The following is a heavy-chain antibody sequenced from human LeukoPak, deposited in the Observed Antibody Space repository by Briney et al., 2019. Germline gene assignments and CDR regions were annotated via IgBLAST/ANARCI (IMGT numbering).Heavy chain of an antibody. J-gene: IGHJ4*02. CDR1: GVTLSGYW. V-gene: IGHV3-74*01. D-gene: IGHD2-21*02. CDR2: INSDRSTT. Sequence: GGSLRLSCAAYGVTLSGYWMHWVRQTPGKGLVWVSRINSDRSTTNYADSVKGRFTISRDNAKNTLYLQMNSLRAEDTALYYCAKDLTTYCGGDCSFDYWGQGILVTVSS. CDR3: AKDLTTYCGGDCSFDY.